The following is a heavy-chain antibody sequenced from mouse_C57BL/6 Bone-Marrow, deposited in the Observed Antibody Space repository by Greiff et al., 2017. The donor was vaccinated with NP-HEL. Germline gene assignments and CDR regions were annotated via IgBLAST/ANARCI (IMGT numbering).Heavy chain of an antibody. CDR3: ARGVLRFAY. Sequence: VQLQQSGPELVKPGASVNISCKASGYAFSSSWMNWVKQRPGKGLEWIGRIYPGDGDTNYNGKFKGKATLTADKSSSTAYMQLSSLTSEDSAVYFCARGVLRFAYWGQGTLVTVSA. CDR1: GYAFSSSW. D-gene: IGHD1-1*01. J-gene: IGHJ3*01. CDR2: IYPGDGDT. V-gene: IGHV1-82*01.